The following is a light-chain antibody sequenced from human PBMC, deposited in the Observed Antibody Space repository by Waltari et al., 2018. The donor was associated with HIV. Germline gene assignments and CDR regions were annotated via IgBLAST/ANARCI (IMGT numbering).Light chain of an antibody. CDR1: SSAVGGYNF. V-gene: IGLV2-14*03. Sequence: QSALTQPASVSGSPGQSITISCTGTSSAVGGYNFVSWYQQHPGKTPKVRMYGVYNRPAGVSHRFSGSKSGNTASLTISGLQAEDEADYYCSSYTSSSTPYVFGTGTKVTVL. J-gene: IGLJ1*01. CDR2: GVY. CDR3: SSYTSSSTPYV.